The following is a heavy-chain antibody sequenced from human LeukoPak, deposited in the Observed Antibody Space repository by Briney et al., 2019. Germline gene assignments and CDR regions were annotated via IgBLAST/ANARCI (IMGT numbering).Heavy chain of an antibody. D-gene: IGHD1-14*01. Sequence: GGSLRLSCAASGFTFSSYGMHWVRQAPGKGLEWVAVISYDGSNKYYADSVKGRFTISRDNSKNTLYLQMNSLRAEDTAVYYCAASGFYYYYYGMDVWGQGTTVTVSS. CDR1: GFTFSSYG. CDR3: AASGFYYYYYGMDV. CDR2: ISYDGSNK. V-gene: IGHV3-30*03. J-gene: IGHJ6*02.